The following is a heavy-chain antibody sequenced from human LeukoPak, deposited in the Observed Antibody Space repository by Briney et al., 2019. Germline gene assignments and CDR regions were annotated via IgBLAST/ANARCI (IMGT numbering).Heavy chain of an antibody. V-gene: IGHV3-23*01. Sequence: TGGSLRLSCAASGFTVSSNYMSWVRQAPGKGLEWVSAISGSGGSTYYADSVKGRFTISRDNSKNTLYLQMNSLRAEDTAVYYCAKRWSGYYGSGSYFSWGRGTLVTVSS. CDR1: GFTVSSNY. CDR3: AKRWSGYYGSGSYFS. J-gene: IGHJ4*02. CDR2: ISGSGGST. D-gene: IGHD3-10*01.